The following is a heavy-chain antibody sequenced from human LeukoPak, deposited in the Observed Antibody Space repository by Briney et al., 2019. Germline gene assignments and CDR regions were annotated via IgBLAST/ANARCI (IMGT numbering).Heavy chain of an antibody. J-gene: IGHJ4*02. V-gene: IGHV1-18*01. CDR1: GYTFTSYG. CDR3: ARDVEYCSSTSCTYYFDY. CDR2: TSAYNGNT. Sequence: ASVKVSCKASGYTFTSYGISWVRQAPGQGLEWMGWTSAYNGNTNYAQKLQGRVTMTTDTSTSTAYMELRSLRSDDTAVYYCARDVEYCSSTSCTYYFDYWGQGTLVTVSS. D-gene: IGHD2-2*01.